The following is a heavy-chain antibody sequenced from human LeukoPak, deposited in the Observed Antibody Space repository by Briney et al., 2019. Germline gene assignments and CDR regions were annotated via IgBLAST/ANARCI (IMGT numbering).Heavy chain of an antibody. CDR2: ISSTGST. V-gene: IGHV4-4*07. D-gene: IGHD3-10*02. J-gene: IGHJ4*02. Sequence: SETLSLTRTVSSFSISRDYWTWIRQPAGKELEWIGLISSTGSTNYNPSLNSRVTMSVDTATNQFSLKLSSVTAADTAVYFCARGLLTYYYARDGPPPSLNYYFDYWGLGIQVTVSS. CDR1: SFSISRDY. CDR3: ARGLLTYYYARDGPPPSLNYYFDY.